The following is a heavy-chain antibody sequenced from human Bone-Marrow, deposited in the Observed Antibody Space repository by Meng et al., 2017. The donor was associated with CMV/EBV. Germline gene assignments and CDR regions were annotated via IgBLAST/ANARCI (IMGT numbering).Heavy chain of an antibody. D-gene: IGHD3-10*01. Sequence: GESLKISCAASGFIFSGYTMNWVRQAPGKGLEWVSSISSSSSYIYYADSVKGRFTISRDNAKNSLYLQMNSLRAEDTAVYYCARDGYGSGSYFAFDIWGQGTMVTVSS. CDR1: GFIFSGYT. CDR3: ARDGYGSGSYFAFDI. J-gene: IGHJ3*02. V-gene: IGHV3-21*01. CDR2: ISSSSSYI.